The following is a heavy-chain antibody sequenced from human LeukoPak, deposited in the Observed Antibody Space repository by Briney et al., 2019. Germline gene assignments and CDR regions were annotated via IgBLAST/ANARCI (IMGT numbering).Heavy chain of an antibody. J-gene: IGHJ4*02. V-gene: IGHV3-9*01. CDR3: AKSYKVIVEGYKSGYYFDY. D-gene: IGHD3-22*01. Sequence: GGSLRLSCAASKFTFEDYAMHWVRQVSGKGLEWVAGINWSSSQIAYADSVKGRFTISRDNSKNTLYLQINSLRAEDTAVYYCAKSYKVIVEGYKSGYYFDYWGQGTLVTVSS. CDR2: INWSSSQI. CDR1: KFTFEDYA.